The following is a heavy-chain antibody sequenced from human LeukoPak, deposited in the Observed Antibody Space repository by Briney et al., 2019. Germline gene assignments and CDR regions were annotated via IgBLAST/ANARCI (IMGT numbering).Heavy chain of an antibody. CDR1: GYTFTNYG. CDR2: ISAYNGNR. D-gene: IGHD6-19*01. Sequence: ASVKVSCEASGYTFTNYGIRWVRQAPGQGLEWMGWISAYNGNRHYAQKLQDRVTMTTDTSTSTADMELRSLRSDDTAVYYCGRDRGGQWLGVDYWGQGTLVTVSS. J-gene: IGHJ4*02. V-gene: IGHV1-18*01. CDR3: GRDRGGQWLGVDY.